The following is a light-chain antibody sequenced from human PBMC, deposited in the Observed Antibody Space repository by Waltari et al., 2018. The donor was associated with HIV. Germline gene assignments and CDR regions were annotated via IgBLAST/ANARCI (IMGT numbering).Light chain of an antibody. V-gene: IGLV2-23*02. CDR1: SSDVGNYNH. CDR3: CSYAGSIYVV. J-gene: IGLJ2*01. Sequence: QSALTQPASVSGSPGQSITIPCTGTSSDVGNYNHVSWYQQNPGKAPQVIIYDVNKRPSGVSNRFSGSKSGNTASLTISGLQAEDEGLYYCCSYAGSIYVVFGGGTKVTVL. CDR2: DVN.